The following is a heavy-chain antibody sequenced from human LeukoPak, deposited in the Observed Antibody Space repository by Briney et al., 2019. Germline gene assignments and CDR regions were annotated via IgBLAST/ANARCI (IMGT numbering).Heavy chain of an antibody. D-gene: IGHD6-13*01. V-gene: IGHV4-4*07. CDR2: IYTSGST. Sequence: PSETLSLTCTVSGGSISSYYWSWIRQPAAKGLEWIGRIYTSGSTNYNPSLKSRVTMSVDTSKNQFSLKLSSVTAADTAVYYCAGGTSSWYGTTPMDYWGQGTLVTVSS. CDR1: GGSISSYY. CDR3: AGGTSSWYGTTPMDY. J-gene: IGHJ4*02.